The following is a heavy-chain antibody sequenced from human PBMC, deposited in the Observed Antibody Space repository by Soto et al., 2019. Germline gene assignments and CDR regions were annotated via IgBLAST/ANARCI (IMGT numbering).Heavy chain of an antibody. J-gene: IGHJ4*02. CDR3: ARLWGGSYPSIAAAGPFDY. CDR2: IYYSGST. V-gene: IGHV4-59*01. D-gene: IGHD6-13*01. Sequence: SETLSLTCTVSGGSISSYYWSWIRQPPGKGLEWIGYIYYSGSTNYNPSLKSRVTISVDASKNQFSLKLSSVTAADTAVYYCARLWGGSYPSIAAAGPFDYWGQGTLVTVSS. CDR1: GGSISSYY.